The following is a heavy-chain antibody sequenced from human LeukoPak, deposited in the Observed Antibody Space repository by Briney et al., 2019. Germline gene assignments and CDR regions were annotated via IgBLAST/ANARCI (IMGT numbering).Heavy chain of an antibody. J-gene: IGHJ4*02. D-gene: IGHD3-10*01. Sequence: GGSLRLSCAASGFTFSSYSMNWVRQAPGKGLEWVSSISSSSSYIYYADSAKGRFTISRDNAKNSLYLQMNSLRAEDTAVYYCARDPRAYYYGSGSYELSDYWGQGTLVTVSS. CDR1: GFTFSSYS. V-gene: IGHV3-21*01. CDR3: ARDPRAYYYGSGSYELSDY. CDR2: ISSSSSYI.